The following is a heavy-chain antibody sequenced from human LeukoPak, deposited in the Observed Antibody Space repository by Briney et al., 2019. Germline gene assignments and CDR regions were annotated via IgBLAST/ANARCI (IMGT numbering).Heavy chain of an antibody. CDR3: ARGHYYDSSGPDY. V-gene: IGHV3-66*02. CDR1: GFTVSSNY. CDR2: IDSGGRT. Sequence: GGSLRLSCAASGFTVSSNYMNWVRQAPGKGLEWVSVIDSGGRTFYADSVKGRFTISRDNSKNTLYLQMNSLRAEDTAVYYCARGHYYDSSGPDYWGQGTLVTVSS. J-gene: IGHJ4*02. D-gene: IGHD3-22*01.